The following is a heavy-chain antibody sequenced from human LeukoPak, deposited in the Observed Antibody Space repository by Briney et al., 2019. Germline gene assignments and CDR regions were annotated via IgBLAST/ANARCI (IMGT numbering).Heavy chain of an antibody. CDR3: AREGTSYWYFDL. CDR2: ISSSSSYI. D-gene: IGHD1-7*01. Sequence: GGSLRLSCAASGFTFSSYSMNWVRQAPGKGLEWVSSISSSSSYIYYADSVKGRFTISRDNAKNSLYLQMNSLRAEDTAVYYCAREGTSYWYFDLWGRGTLVTVSS. J-gene: IGHJ2*01. CDR1: GFTFSSYS. V-gene: IGHV3-21*01.